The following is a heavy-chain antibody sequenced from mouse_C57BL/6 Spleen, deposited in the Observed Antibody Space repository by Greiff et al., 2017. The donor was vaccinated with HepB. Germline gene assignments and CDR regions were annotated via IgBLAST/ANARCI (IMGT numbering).Heavy chain of an antibody. CDR2: INPSTGGT. Sequence: EVQLQQSGPELVKPGASVKISCKASGYSFTGYYMNWVKQSPEKSLEWIGEINPSTGGTTYNQKFKAKATLTVDKSSSTAYMQLKSLTSEDSAVYYCARTPYGSSSWFAYWGQGTLVTVSA. D-gene: IGHD1-1*01. V-gene: IGHV1-42*01. J-gene: IGHJ3*01. CDR1: GYSFTGYY. CDR3: ARTPYGSSSWFAY.